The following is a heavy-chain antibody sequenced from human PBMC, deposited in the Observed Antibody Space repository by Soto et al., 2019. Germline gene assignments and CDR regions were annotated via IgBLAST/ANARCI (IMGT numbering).Heavy chain of an antibody. CDR3: AKVLWISGLAH. V-gene: IGHV3-23*01. D-gene: IGHD6-19*01. CDR2: ISGSGGST. CDR1: GFTFSSYA. Sequence: GGSLRLSCAASGFTFSSYAMSWVRQAPGKGLEWVSAISGSGGSTYYADSVKGRFTISRDNSKNTLYLQMNSLRAEDTAAYYCAKVLWISGLAHWGQGTLVTVSS. J-gene: IGHJ4*02.